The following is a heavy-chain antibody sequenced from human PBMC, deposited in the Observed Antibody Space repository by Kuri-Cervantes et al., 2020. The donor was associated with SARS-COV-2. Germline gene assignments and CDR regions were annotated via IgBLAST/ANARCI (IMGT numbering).Heavy chain of an antibody. Sequence: GESLKISCAASGFTFSSYWMSWVRQAPGKGLEWVANIKQDGSEKYYVDSVKGRFTISRDNAKNSLYLQMNSLRAEDTAVYYCARAAVDSLYYYYYYMDVWGKGTTVTVSS. J-gene: IGHJ6*03. CDR2: IKQDGSEK. CDR3: ARAAVDSLYYYYYYMDV. D-gene: IGHD3/OR15-3a*01. CDR1: GFTFSSYW. V-gene: IGHV3-7*01.